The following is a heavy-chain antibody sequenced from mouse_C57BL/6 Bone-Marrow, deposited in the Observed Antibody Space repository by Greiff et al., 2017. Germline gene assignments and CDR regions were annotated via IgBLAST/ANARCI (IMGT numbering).Heavy chain of an antibody. CDR1: GYTFTSYW. Sequence: QVQLQQPGAELVKPGASVKLSCKASGYTFTSYWMQWVKQRPGQGLEWIGEIDPSDSYTNYNQNFKGKATLTVDTSSSTAYMQLSSLTSEDSAVYYCAREDITTVVADYYAMDYWGQGTSVTVSS. J-gene: IGHJ4*01. CDR3: AREDITTVVADYYAMDY. D-gene: IGHD1-1*01. V-gene: IGHV1-50*01. CDR2: IDPSDSYT.